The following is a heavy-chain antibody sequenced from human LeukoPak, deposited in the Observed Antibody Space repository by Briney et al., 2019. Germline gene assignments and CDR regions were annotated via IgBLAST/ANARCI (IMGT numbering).Heavy chain of an antibody. D-gene: IGHD2-2*02. CDR3: ARVFVPCSSASCYTDYFDC. Sequence: PGGSLRLSCAASGFTFSDYYMSWIRQAPGKGLEWVSYISSSGSTIYYADSVKGRFTISRDNAKNSLYLQMNSLRAEDTAVYYCARVFVPCSSASCYTDYFDCWGQGTLVTVSS. CDR2: ISSSGSTI. J-gene: IGHJ4*02. V-gene: IGHV3-11*04. CDR1: GFTFSDYY.